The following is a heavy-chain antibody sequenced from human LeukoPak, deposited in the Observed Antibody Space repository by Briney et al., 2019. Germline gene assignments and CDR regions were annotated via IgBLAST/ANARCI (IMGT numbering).Heavy chain of an antibody. CDR3: ARFGSGWWYNDY. D-gene: IGHD6-19*01. V-gene: IGHV4-39*07. J-gene: IGHJ4*02. CDR2: IYYRGST. CDR1: GGSISTSSYY. Sequence: PSETLSLTCTVSGGSISTSSYYWGWIRQPPGKGLEWIGSIYYRGSTYYNPSLKSRVTISVDTSKNQFSLKLSSVTAADTAVYYCARFGSGWWYNDYWGQGTLVTVSS.